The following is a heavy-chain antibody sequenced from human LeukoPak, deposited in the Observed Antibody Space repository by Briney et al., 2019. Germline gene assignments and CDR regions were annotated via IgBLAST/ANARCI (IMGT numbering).Heavy chain of an antibody. CDR3: ARSHRAPMTVVVLGWYFDL. J-gene: IGHJ2*01. Sequence: SETLSLTCTVSGSSISSSSYYWGWIRQPPGKGLEWIGSIYYSGSTYYNPSLKSRVTISVDTSKNQFSLKLSSVTAADTAVYYCARSHRAPMTVVVLGWYFDLWGRGTLVTVSS. CDR1: GSSISSSSYY. D-gene: IGHD3-22*01. CDR2: IYYSGST. V-gene: IGHV4-39*01.